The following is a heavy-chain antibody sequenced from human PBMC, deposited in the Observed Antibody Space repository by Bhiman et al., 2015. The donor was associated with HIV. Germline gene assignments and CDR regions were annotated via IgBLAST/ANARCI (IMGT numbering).Heavy chain of an antibody. CDR2: ISSTSAYI. Sequence: EVQLVESGGGLVKPGGSLRLSCAVSGFTFSAYNMNWVRQAPGKGLEWVSLISSTSAYIFYADSVKGRFTISRDNAKNSLYLQMNSLRAEDTAVYYCARDRVGARSTSSWGQGTMVTVSS. CDR1: GFTFSAYN. J-gene: IGHJ3*01. CDR3: ARDRVGARSTSS. D-gene: IGHD1-26*01. V-gene: IGHV3-21*01.